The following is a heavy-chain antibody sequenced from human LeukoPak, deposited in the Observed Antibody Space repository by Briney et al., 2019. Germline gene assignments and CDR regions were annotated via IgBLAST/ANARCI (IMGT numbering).Heavy chain of an antibody. CDR2: IIPILGIA. V-gene: IGHV1-69*04. Sequence: SVKVSCKASGGTFSSYAISWVRQAPGQRLEWMGRIIPILGIANYAQKFQGRVTITADKSTSTAYMELSSLRSEDTAVYYCAEYSGYNYGMDVWGQGTTVTVSS. J-gene: IGHJ6*02. D-gene: IGHD5-12*01. CDR1: GGTFSSYA. CDR3: AEYSGYNYGMDV.